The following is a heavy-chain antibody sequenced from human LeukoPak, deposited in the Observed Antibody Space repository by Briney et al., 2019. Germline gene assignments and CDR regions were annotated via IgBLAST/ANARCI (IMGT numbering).Heavy chain of an antibody. CDR1: GFTFSNAW. D-gene: IGHD2-15*01. CDR2: IKSKTDGGTT. CDR3: TTAGALHCSGGSCGDY. Sequence: PGGSLRLACAASGFTFSNAWMSWVRQAPGKGLEGGGRIKSKTDGGTTDYAAPVKGRFTISRDDSKNTLYLQMNSLKTEDTAVYYCTTAGALHCSGGSCGDYWGQGTLVTVSS. V-gene: IGHV3-15*01. J-gene: IGHJ4*02.